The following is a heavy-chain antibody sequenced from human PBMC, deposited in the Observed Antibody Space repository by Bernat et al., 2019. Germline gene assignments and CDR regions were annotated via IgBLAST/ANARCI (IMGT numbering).Heavy chain of an antibody. V-gene: IGHV1-69*06. D-gene: IGHD3-10*01. CDR3: ARARVTMVRGVIPYYGMDV. Sequence: QVQLVQSGAEVKKPGSSVKVSCKASGGTFSSYAISWVRQAPGQGLEWMGGIIPIFGTANYAQKFQGRVTTTADKTTSTAYMELSSLRSEDTAVYYFARARVTMVRGVIPYYGMDVWGQGTTVTVSS. CDR1: GGTFSSYA. J-gene: IGHJ6*02. CDR2: IIPIFGTA.